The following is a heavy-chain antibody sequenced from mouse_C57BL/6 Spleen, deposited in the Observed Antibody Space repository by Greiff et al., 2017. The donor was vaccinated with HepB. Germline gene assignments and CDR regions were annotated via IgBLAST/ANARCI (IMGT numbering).Heavy chain of an antibody. D-gene: IGHD2-4*01. J-gene: IGHJ1*03. CDR3: ARGGFYDYDGYWYFDV. CDR1: GYTFTDYY. CDR2: INPNNGGT. Sequence: EVQLQQSGPELVKPGASVKISCKASGYTFTDYYMNWVKQSHGKSLEWIGDINPNNGGTSYNQKFKGKATLTVDKSSSTAYMELRSLTSEDSAVYYCARGGFYDYDGYWYFDVWGTGTTVTVSS. V-gene: IGHV1-26*01.